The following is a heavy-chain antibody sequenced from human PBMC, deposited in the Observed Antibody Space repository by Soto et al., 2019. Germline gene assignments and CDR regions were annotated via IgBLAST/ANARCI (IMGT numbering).Heavy chain of an antibody. CDR3: ARDSAAAVGLYYFDY. CDR1: GGSISSGGYY. Sequence: SETLSLTCTVSGGSISSGGYYWSWIRQSPGKGLEWIGYIYYTGSTNCNPSLKSRVTISVDTSKNQFSLKLSSVTAADTAVYYCARDSAAAVGLYYFDYWGQGTLVTVSS. V-gene: IGHV4-61*08. D-gene: IGHD6-13*01. CDR2: IYYTGST. J-gene: IGHJ4*02.